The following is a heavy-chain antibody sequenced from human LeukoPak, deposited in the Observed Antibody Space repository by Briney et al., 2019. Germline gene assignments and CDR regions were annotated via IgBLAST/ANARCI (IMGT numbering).Heavy chain of an antibody. Sequence: ASVKVSCKASGGTFGSYAISWVRQAPGQGLEWMGGIIPIFGTANYAQKFQGRVTITADESTSTAYMELSSLRSEDTAVYYCARSAGIAVAGYFDYWGQGTLVTVSS. CDR3: ARSAGIAVAGYFDY. D-gene: IGHD6-19*01. CDR1: GGTFGSYA. V-gene: IGHV1-69*13. J-gene: IGHJ4*02. CDR2: IIPIFGTA.